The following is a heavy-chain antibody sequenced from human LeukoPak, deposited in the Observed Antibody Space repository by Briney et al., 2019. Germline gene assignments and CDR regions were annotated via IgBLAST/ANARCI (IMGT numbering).Heavy chain of an antibody. CDR1: GFTFSSYE. CDR2: ISSSGSTI. V-gene: IGHV3-48*03. J-gene: IGHJ3*02. Sequence: GGSLRLSCAASGFTFSSYEMNWVRQAPEKGLEWVSYISSSGSTIYYADSVKGRFTISRDNAKNSLYLQMNSLRAEDTAVYYCARDANCSGGSCYGPDAFDIWGQGTMVTVSS. CDR3: ARDANCSGGSCYGPDAFDI. D-gene: IGHD2-15*01.